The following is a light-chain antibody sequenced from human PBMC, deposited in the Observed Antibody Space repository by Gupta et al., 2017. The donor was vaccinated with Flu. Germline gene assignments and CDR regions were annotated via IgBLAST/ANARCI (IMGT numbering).Light chain of an antibody. CDR2: GAS. V-gene: IGKV3-20*01. CDR3: HQDRNSQG. Sequence: EIVLTQSPGTLSLSPGERATLSCRASQTISSVYLAWYQQKPGQAPRLLIYGASIRATGIPDRFSGSGSGTDFTLTISRLEPEDFAVYYWHQDRNSQGFGQGTKVKV. J-gene: IGKJ1*01. CDR1: QTISSVY.